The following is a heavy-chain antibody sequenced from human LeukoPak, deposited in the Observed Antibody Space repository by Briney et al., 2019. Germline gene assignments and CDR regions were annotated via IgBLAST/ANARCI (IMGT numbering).Heavy chain of an antibody. CDR1: GFTFSNYA. CDR2: INGSGGST. V-gene: IGHV3-23*01. J-gene: IGHJ4*02. CDR3: AKDLYDFWSGYPETH. D-gene: IGHD3-3*01. Sequence: GGSLRLSCAASGFTFSNYAMSWVRLRQAPGKGLEWVSAINGSGGSTYYADSVKGRFTISRDNSKNTLYLQMNSLRAEDTAVYYCAKDLYDFWSGYPETHWGQGTLVTVSS.